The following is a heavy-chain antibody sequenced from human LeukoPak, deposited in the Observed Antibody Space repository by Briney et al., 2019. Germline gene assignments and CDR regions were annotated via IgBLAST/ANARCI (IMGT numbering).Heavy chain of an antibody. V-gene: IGHV3-21*01. CDR2: ISSSSSYR. Sequence: GGSLRLSCAASGFTFSSYSMNWVRQAPGKGLEWVSSISSSSSYRYYADSVKGRFTISRDNAKNSLYLQMNSLRAEDTAVYYCASRTTVTDADGFDIWGQGTMVTVSS. J-gene: IGHJ3*02. CDR1: GFTFSSYS. CDR3: ASRTTVTDADGFDI. D-gene: IGHD4-17*01.